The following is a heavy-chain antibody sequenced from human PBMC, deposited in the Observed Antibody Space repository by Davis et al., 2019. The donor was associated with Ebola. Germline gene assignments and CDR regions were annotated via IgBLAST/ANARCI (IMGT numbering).Heavy chain of an antibody. CDR1: GGSFSTYY. CDR2: IYYSGST. D-gene: IGHD3-3*01. J-gene: IGHJ6*02. CDR3: ARVPRSYYFWSGRYSYHGVDV. Sequence: MPSETLSLTCAVYGGSFSTYYWSWTRQPPGKGLEWIGHIYYSGSTNYKTSLKSRVTISVDTSKHQFSLKLSSVTAADTAVYYCARVPRSYYFWSGRYSYHGVDVWGQGTTVTVS. V-gene: IGHV4-59*01.